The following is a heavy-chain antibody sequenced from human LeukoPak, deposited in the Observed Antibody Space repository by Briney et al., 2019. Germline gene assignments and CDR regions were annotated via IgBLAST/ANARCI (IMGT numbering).Heavy chain of an antibody. CDR2: ISGSGGST. D-gene: IGHD3-22*01. Sequence: QPGGSLRLSCAASGFTFNSYAMSWVRQAPGKGLEWVSAISGSGGSTYYADSVKGRFTLSRGNSKNKLYLQMNSLRAEDTAVYYCAKCYYDSSGYYFGAFDIWGQGTMVTVSS. J-gene: IGHJ3*02. CDR1: GFTFNSYA. CDR3: AKCYYDSSGYYFGAFDI. V-gene: IGHV3-23*01.